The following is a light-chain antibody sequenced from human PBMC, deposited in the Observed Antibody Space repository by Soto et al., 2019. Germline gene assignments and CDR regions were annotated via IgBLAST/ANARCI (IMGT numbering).Light chain of an antibody. CDR3: QQYTNWPPNT. CDR1: QSVSSF. CDR2: DAS. Sequence: EIVFTQSPATLSLSPGERATLSCRASQSVSSFLAWYQQKPGQAPRLLIYDASTRATGVPARFSGRGSGTEFTLTISSLQSEDFAVYYCQQYTNWPPNTFGQGTRLE. J-gene: IGKJ5*01. V-gene: IGKV3-15*01.